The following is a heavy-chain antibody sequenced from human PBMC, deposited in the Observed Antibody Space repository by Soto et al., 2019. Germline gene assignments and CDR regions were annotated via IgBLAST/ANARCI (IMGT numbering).Heavy chain of an antibody. D-gene: IGHD3-10*01. CDR3: AREMVREVGSDY. V-gene: IGHV1-18*01. CDR2: ISTYNGNT. CDR1: GYTFTSYG. J-gene: IGHJ4*02. Sequence: QVQLVQSGAEVKKPGASVKVSCKASGYTFTSYGISWVRQAPGQGLEWMGWISTYNGNTKYAQKLQGRVTMTTDTSTSPVYMEMRSLRSAHTAVFYCAREMVREVGSDYGGPGNLVPF.